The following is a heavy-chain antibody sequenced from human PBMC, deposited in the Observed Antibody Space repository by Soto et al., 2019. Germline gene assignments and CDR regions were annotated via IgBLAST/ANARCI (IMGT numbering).Heavy chain of an antibody. V-gene: IGHV4-59*01. CDR2: IYYSGST. J-gene: IGHJ6*02. D-gene: IGHD6-13*01. CDR3: ARDRYSSSWYSSYYYYYGMDV. Sequence: PSETLSLTCTVSGGSISSYYWSWIRQPPGKGLEWIGYIYYSGSTNYNPSLMSRVTISVDTSKNQFSLKLSSVTAADTAVYYCARDRYSSSWYSSYYYYYGMDVWGQGTTVTVSS. CDR1: GGSISSYY.